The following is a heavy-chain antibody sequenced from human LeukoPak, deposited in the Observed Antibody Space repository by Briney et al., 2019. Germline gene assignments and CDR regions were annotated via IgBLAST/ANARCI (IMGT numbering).Heavy chain of an antibody. CDR3: AREGDTAMVSYDY. V-gene: IGHV1-2*02. J-gene: IGHJ4*02. D-gene: IGHD5-18*01. Sequence: ASVKVSCKASGYTFTGYYMHWVRQAPGQGLERMGWINPNSGGTNYAQKFQGRVTMTRDTSISTAYMELSRLRSDDTAVYYCAREGDTAMVSYDYWGQGTLVTVSS. CDR1: GYTFTGYY. CDR2: INPNSGGT.